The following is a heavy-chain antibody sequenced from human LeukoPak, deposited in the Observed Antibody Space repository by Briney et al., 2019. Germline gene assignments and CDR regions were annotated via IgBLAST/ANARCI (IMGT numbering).Heavy chain of an antibody. V-gene: IGHV4-59*01. Sequence: SETLSLTCTVSGGSISSYYWSWIRQPPGKGLEWIGYIYYSGSTNYNPSLKSRVTLSVDTSKNQFSLKLSSVTAADTAVYYCARDYPVVPRYYYYGMDVWGQGTTVTVSS. CDR3: ARDYPVVPRYYYYGMDV. CDR1: GGSISSYY. J-gene: IGHJ6*02. CDR2: IYYSGST. D-gene: IGHD4-23*01.